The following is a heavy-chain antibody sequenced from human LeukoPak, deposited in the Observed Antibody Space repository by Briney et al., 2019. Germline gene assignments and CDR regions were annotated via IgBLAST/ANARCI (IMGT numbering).Heavy chain of an antibody. CDR3: AKAMRYYYDSRGAFDI. J-gene: IGHJ3*02. V-gene: IGHV3-9*01. CDR1: GFTLDDYA. Sequence: GRSLRLSCAASGFTLDDYAMHWVRHAPGKGLEWVSGISWNSGSIVYADSVKGRFTISRDNAKNSLYLQMNSLRAEDTALYYCAKAMRYYYDSRGAFDIWGQGTMVTVSS. CDR2: ISWNSGSI. D-gene: IGHD3-22*01.